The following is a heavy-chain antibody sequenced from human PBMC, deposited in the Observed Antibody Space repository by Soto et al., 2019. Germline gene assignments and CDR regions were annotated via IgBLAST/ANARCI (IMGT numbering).Heavy chain of an antibody. J-gene: IGHJ3*01. V-gene: IGHV6-1*01. Sequence: RSQTLSLTCAISGDSFSSNGVAWNWIRQSPSRGLEWLGRTYYRSKWYNDYAVSVKSRITVNPDTSKNQFSLQLSSVTPEDTAVYYCARGKYFGFDVWGQGTMVTV. CDR1: GDSFSSNGVA. CDR3: ARGKYFGFDV. CDR2: TYYRSKWYN. D-gene: IGHD2-2*01.